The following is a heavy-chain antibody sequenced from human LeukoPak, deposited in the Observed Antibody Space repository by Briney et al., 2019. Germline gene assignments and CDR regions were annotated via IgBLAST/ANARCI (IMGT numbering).Heavy chain of an antibody. V-gene: IGHV3-21*01. J-gene: IGHJ4*02. Sequence: GGSLRLSCTASGFTFSGYSMNWIRQAPGKGLEWVSSFGTRSTSIYHAGSVKGRFAISRDNAKNLLYLQMNSLRAEDTALYYCAREVSEGFDFWGQGTLVTVSS. CDR1: GFTFSGYS. D-gene: IGHD3-22*01. CDR3: AREVSEGFDF. CDR2: FGTRSTSI.